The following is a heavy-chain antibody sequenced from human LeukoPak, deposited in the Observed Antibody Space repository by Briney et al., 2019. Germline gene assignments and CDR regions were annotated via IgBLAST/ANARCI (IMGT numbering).Heavy chain of an antibody. J-gene: IGHJ6*02. D-gene: IGHD3-22*01. Sequence: PSQTLSLTCTVSGGSISSGGYYWSWIRQHPGKGLEWIGYIYYSGSTYYNPSLKSRVTISVDTSKNQFSLKLSSVTAADTAVYYCARARYYYESSGYYYYYYGMDVWGQGTTVTVSS. CDR3: ARARYYYESSGYYYYYYGMDV. CDR1: GGSISSGGYY. V-gene: IGHV4-31*03. CDR2: IYYSGST.